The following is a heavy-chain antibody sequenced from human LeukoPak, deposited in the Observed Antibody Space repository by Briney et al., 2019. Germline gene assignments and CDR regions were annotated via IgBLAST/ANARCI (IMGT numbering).Heavy chain of an antibody. J-gene: IGHJ5*02. V-gene: IGHV5-51*01. CDR1: GYSFTSYW. CDR3: ARHESIAAAGPLGWFDP. Sequence: GESLKISCMGSGYSFTSYWIGWVRQMPGKGLEWMGIIYPGDSDTRYSPSFQGQVTISADKSISTAYLQWSSLKASDTAMYYCARHESIAAAGPLGWFDPWGQGTLVTVSS. CDR2: IYPGDSDT. D-gene: IGHD6-13*01.